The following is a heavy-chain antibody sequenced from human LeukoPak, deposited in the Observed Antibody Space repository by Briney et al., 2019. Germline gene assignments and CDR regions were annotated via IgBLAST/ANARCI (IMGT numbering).Heavy chain of an antibody. J-gene: IGHJ4*02. Sequence: GGSLRLSCAASGFTFSTVNMNWVRQAPGKGLEWISYISSSSTVIYYADSVKGRFTISRDNAKNSLYLQMNSLRDDDTAVYYCARDSAIAVLDFWGQGTLVTVSS. CDR3: ARDSAIAVLDF. V-gene: IGHV3-48*02. CDR2: ISSSSTVI. D-gene: IGHD6-19*01. CDR1: GFTFSTVN.